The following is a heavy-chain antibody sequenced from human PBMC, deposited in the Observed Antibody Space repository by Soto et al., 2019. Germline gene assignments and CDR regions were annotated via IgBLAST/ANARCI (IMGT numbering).Heavy chain of an antibody. CDR3: ASPISSGGDY. D-gene: IGHD6-19*01. CDR2: IYYSGST. CDR1: GGSVSSRNYY. Sequence: PSETLSLTCTVSGGSVSSRNYYWGWMPQAPGKGLVWIGSIYYSGSTYYSPSLKSRVTISVDTSKNQFSLKLSSVTAADTAVYYCASPISSGGDYWGQGTLVTVSS. V-gene: IGHV4-39*01. J-gene: IGHJ4*02.